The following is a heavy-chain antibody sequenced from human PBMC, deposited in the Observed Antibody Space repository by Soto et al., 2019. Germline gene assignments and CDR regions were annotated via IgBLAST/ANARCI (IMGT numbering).Heavy chain of an antibody. CDR1: GGSISSSSDY. CDR2: IYYSGST. CDR3: ARQLEMATAYFDY. D-gene: IGHD5-12*01. J-gene: IGHJ4*02. V-gene: IGHV4-39*01. Sequence: QLQLQESGPGLVKPSETLSLTCTVSGGSISSSSDYWGWIRQPPGKGLEWIGSIYYSGSTYYNPSLKSRVTISVDTSKNQFSLKLSSVTAADTAVYYCARQLEMATAYFDYWGQGTLVTVSS.